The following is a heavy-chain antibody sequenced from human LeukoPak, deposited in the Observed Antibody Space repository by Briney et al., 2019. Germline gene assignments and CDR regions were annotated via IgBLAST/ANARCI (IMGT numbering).Heavy chain of an antibody. Sequence: ASVKVSCKASGYTFTGYYMHWVRQAPGQGLEWMGRINPNSGGTNYAQKFQGRVTMTRDTYISTAYMELSRLRSDDTAVYYCARDGAVAGTSQNYWGQGTLVTVS. CDR1: GYTFTGYY. D-gene: IGHD6-19*01. CDR3: ARDGAVAGTSQNY. J-gene: IGHJ4*02. CDR2: INPNSGGT. V-gene: IGHV1-2*06.